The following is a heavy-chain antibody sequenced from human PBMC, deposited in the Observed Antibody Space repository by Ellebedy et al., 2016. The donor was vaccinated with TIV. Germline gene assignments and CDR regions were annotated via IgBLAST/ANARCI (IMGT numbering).Heavy chain of an antibody. D-gene: IGHD1-26*01. Sequence: SVKVSXXASGGTFSSYIINWVRQAPGQGLEWMGRIIPMFGTTDYALKFQGRVTMTRDTSTSTVHMELSSLTSEDTAVYYCARGANSGSYSYYYGMDVWGQGTTVIVSS. J-gene: IGHJ6*02. CDR1: GGTFSSYI. CDR2: IIPMFGTT. CDR3: ARGANSGSYSYYYGMDV. V-gene: IGHV1-69*05.